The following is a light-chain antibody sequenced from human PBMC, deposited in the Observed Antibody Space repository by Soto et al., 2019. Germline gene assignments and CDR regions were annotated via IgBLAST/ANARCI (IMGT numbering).Light chain of an antibody. CDR3: QHYSTVWA. V-gene: IGKV1-5*01. CDR2: DAS. J-gene: IGKJ1*01. Sequence: DIQMTQSPSTLSASVGDRVTISCRASQSISDWLAWYQQKPGKAPKVLIYDASSLESGVPSRFSGSGNGTDFTLTISSLQPEDFATYYCQHYSTVWAFGQGTKVDIK. CDR1: QSISDW.